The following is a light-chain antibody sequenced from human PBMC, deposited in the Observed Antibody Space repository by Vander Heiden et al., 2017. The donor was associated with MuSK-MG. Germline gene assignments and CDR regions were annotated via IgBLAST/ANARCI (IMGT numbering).Light chain of an antibody. CDR2: GAS. CDR3: LQYSDWPPFT. CDR1: QSVSSN. J-gene: IGKJ3*01. V-gene: IGKV3-15*01. Sequence: EIVMTQSPATLSVSPGEAATLSCRASQSVSSNFAWYQKKPGQAPRLIIYGASTRATDVPARFSGSGFGTEFTLSIRSLQSEDVEIYYCLQYSDWPPFTFGHGTKVEFK.